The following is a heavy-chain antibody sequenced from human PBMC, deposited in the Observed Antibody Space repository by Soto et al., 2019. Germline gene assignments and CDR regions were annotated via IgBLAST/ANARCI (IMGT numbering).Heavy chain of an antibody. J-gene: IGHJ4*02. CDR1: GYTLTELS. D-gene: IGHD3-9*01. CDR3: ATPRGDYDILTGSQMFFDY. V-gene: IGHV1-24*01. CDR2: FDPEDGET. Sequence: ASVKVSCKASGYTLTELSMHWVRQAPGKGLEWMGGFDPEDGETIYAQKFQGRVTMTEDTSTDTAYMELSSLRSEDTAVYYCATPRGDYDILTGSQMFFDYWGQGTLVTVSS.